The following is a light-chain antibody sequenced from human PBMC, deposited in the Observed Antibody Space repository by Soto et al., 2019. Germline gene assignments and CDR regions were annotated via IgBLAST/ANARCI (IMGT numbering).Light chain of an antibody. V-gene: IGKV3-15*01. CDR2: VAS. Sequence: EIVMTQSPATLSVSPGERATLSCRASESVNSNLVWYQQKPGQAPRLLIYVASTRATGIPGRFSGSGYGTDFTLTISGLQSEDFAVYYCQQYNNWLWTFGQGTKVEMK. CDR3: QQYNNWLWT. CDR1: ESVNSN. J-gene: IGKJ1*01.